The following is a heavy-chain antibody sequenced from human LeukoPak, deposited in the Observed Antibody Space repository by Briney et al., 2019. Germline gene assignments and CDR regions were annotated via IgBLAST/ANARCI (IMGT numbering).Heavy chain of an antibody. D-gene: IGHD1-14*01. V-gene: IGHV3-23*01. Sequence: EGSLRLSCAASGFTFSSYAMSWVRQAPGKGLEWVSTISNSGGTTYYADSVKGRFTISRDDSENTLYLQMNSLRAEDTAVYYCAKATGYLLWGQGTLVTVSS. J-gene: IGHJ4*02. CDR2: ISNSGGTT. CDR1: GFTFSSYA. CDR3: AKATGYLL.